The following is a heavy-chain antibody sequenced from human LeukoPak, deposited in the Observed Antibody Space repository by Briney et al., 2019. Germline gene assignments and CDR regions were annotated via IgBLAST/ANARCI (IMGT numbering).Heavy chain of an antibody. CDR1: GGSFSGYY. Sequence: SETLSLTCAVYGGSFSGYYWSWIRQPPGKGLEWIGEINHSGSTNYNPSLKSRVTISVDTSKNQFSLKLSSVTAADTAVYYCVRYCSSTVDAFDIWGQGTMVTVSS. D-gene: IGHD2-2*01. V-gene: IGHV4-34*01. CDR3: VRYCSSTVDAFDI. J-gene: IGHJ3*02. CDR2: INHSGST.